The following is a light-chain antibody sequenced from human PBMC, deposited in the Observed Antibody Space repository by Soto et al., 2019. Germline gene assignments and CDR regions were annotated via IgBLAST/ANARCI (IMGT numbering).Light chain of an antibody. V-gene: IGLV1-47*01. CDR3: AAWDDSLSGVV. CDR2: RNN. Sequence: QLVLTQPPSASGTPGQRVTISCSGSSSNIGGNFVSWYQQLPGTAPKLLIHRNNQRPSGVPDRFSGSKSGTSASLAISGLRSEDEADYYCAAWDDSLSGVVFGGGTKVTVL. CDR1: SSNIGGNF. J-gene: IGLJ3*02.